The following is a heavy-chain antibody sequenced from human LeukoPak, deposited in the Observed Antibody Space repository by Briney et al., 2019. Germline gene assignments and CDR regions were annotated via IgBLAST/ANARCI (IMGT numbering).Heavy chain of an antibody. D-gene: IGHD6-19*01. CDR2: RKSKTDGGKT. J-gene: IGHJ4*02. CDR3: TTDEYSSGWYFDY. V-gene: IGHV3-15*01. CDR1: GFTFSKAW. Sequence: EGSLRLSRAASGFTFSKAWMSWDRQAPGKGGECVGRRKSKTDGGKTDYAAPVKGRFTISRVDSKNTLYLQMNSLKTEDTAVYYCTTDEYSSGWYFDYWGQGTLVTVSS.